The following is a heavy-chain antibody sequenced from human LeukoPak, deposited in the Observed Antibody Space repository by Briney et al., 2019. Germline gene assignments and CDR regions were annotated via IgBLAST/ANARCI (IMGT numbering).Heavy chain of an antibody. Sequence: GGSLRLSCVASGFTFSMYWMTWFRQAPGKGLEWVANMKQDGSQKNYVDSVKGRFTISRDNAKKSLYLQMNSLRGEDTAVYYCARGGTYDIWGQGARVTVSS. V-gene: IGHV3-7*01. CDR1: GFTFSMYW. CDR2: MKQDGSQK. CDR3: ARGGTYDI. J-gene: IGHJ3*02.